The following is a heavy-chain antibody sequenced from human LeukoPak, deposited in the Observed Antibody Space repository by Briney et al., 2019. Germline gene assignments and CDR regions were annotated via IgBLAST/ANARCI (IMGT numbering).Heavy chain of an antibody. J-gene: IGHJ4*02. CDR1: GGSFSGYY. V-gene: IGHV4-34*01. Sequence: SETLSLTCAVYGGSFSGYYWSWIRQPPGKGLEWIGEINHSGSTNYNPSLKSRVTISVDTSKYQFSLKLSSVTAADTAVYYCARASGSQHDYWGQGTLVTVSS. D-gene: IGHD1-26*01. CDR2: INHSGST. CDR3: ARASGSQHDY.